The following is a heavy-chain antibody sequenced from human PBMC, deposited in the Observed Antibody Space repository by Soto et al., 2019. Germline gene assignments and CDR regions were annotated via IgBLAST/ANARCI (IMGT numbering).Heavy chain of an antibody. CDR2: IKEDGSLA. D-gene: IGHD5-18*01. Sequence: PGGSLRLSCAASGLTFSSFWMSWVRQAPGKGLEWLANIKEDGSLAYYVDSVKGRFTISRDNAKNSLYLQMNSLRAEDTAVYYCARDQPGYSYGYGLGYWGQGTLVTVSS. V-gene: IGHV3-7*01. J-gene: IGHJ4*02. CDR1: GLTFSSFW. CDR3: ARDQPGYSYGYGLGY.